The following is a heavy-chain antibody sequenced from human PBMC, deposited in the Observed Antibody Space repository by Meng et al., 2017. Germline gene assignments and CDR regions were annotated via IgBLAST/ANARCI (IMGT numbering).Heavy chain of an antibody. CDR1: GYNFSHSG. CDR2: VSTLNGNS. D-gene: IGHD4-17*01. Sequence: QVHLVQSGAEVKKPGASGKVSCEASGYNFSHSGINWVRQAPGQGLEWMGWVSTLNGNSHYAAKFKGRLTMTADTSTAYMELKSLTSDDTAVYYCAKDRTTLKSGDGYHWGQGTLVTVSS. J-gene: IGHJ5*02. CDR3: AKDRTTLKSGDGYH. V-gene: IGHV1-18*01.